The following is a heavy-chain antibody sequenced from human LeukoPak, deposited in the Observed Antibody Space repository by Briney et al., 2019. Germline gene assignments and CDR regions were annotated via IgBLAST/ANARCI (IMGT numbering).Heavy chain of an antibody. V-gene: IGHV3-23*01. Sequence: GGSLRLSCAASGFAFSTFAMSWVRQAPGKGLDWVSSISGSGGSTYYADSVKGRFTISRDSSKNTLYLQMNSLRAEDTAVYYCAKGVGTNKGGYYFDYWGQGTPVTVSS. CDR3: AKGVGTNKGGYYFDY. D-gene: IGHD1-26*01. J-gene: IGHJ4*02. CDR1: GFAFSTFA. CDR2: ISGSGGST.